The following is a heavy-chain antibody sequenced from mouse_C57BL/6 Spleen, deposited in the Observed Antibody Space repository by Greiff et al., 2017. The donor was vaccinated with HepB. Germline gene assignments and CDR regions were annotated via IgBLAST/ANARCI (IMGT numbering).Heavy chain of an antibody. CDR1: GYTFTDYE. CDR2: IDPETGGT. D-gene: IGHD2-4*01. V-gene: IGHV1-15*01. Sequence: VQLQQSGAELVRPGASVTLSCKASGYTFTDYEMHWVKQTPVHGLEWIGAIDPETGGTAYNQKFKGKAILTADKSSSTAYMELRSLTSEDSAVYYCTRGIYYDYDRGGFDYWGQGTTLTVSS. CDR3: TRGIYYDYDRGGFDY. J-gene: IGHJ2*01.